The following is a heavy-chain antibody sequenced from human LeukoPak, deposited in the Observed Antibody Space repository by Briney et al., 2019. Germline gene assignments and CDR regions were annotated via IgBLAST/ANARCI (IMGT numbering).Heavy chain of an antibody. V-gene: IGHV3-23*01. Sequence: GGSLRLSCAASXFTLSSYSMSWVRQAPGKGLEWVSGLSISGFTTYYADSVRGRFTISRDNSKNSLYLQMNNLRADDTAVYYCATGIYSSGYWGQGTLVTVSS. D-gene: IGHD6-19*01. J-gene: IGHJ4*02. CDR2: LSISGFTT. CDR1: XFTLSSYS. CDR3: ATGIYSSGY.